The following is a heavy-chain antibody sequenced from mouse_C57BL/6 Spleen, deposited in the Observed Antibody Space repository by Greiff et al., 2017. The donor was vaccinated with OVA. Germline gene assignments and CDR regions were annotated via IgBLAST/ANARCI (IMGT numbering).Heavy chain of an antibody. J-gene: IGHJ2*01. CDR1: GYTFTDYN. CDR3: ARKSNRYYFDY. Sequence: VQLKESGPELVKPGASVKMSCKASGYTFTDYNMHWVKQSHGKSLEWIGYINPNNGGTSYNQKFKGKATLTVNKSSSTAYMELRSLTSEDSAVYYCARKSNRYYFDYWGQGTTLTVSS. CDR2: INPNNGGT. D-gene: IGHD2-5*01. V-gene: IGHV1-22*01.